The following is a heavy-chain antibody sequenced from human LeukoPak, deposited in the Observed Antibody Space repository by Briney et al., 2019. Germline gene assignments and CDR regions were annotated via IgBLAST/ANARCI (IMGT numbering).Heavy chain of an antibody. V-gene: IGHV1-2*02. D-gene: IGHD1-26*01. Sequence: ASVKVSCKASGYIFTGYYMHWVRQAPGQGLEWMGWINPNSGGTNYAQKFQGRVTMTGDTSISTTYMELSRLRSDDTAVYYCARVGAFDAFDIWGQGTMVTVSS. J-gene: IGHJ3*02. CDR3: ARVGAFDAFDI. CDR1: GYIFTGYY. CDR2: INPNSGGT.